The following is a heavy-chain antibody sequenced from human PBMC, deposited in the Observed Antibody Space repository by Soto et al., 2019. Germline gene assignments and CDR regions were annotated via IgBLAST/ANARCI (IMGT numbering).Heavy chain of an antibody. Sequence: EVQLVESGGGLVQPGGSLRLSCAASGFTFSNYEMHWVRQVTGKGLEWVSGIGTAGDTKYVGSVKGRFTISRDNAKNSLYLQMISLRAEDTAVYYCAGRRQVINDYYGLADWGQWTTVIVSS. CDR3: AGRRQVINDYYGLAD. CDR2: IGTAGDT. CDR1: GFTFSNYE. V-gene: IGHV3-13*01. D-gene: IGHD2-21*01. J-gene: IGHJ6*02.